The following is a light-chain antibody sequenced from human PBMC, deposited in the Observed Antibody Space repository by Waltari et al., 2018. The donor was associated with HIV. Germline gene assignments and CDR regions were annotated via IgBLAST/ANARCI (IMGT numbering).Light chain of an antibody. V-gene: IGLV1-47*01. CDR3: GAWDDNLRGV. CDR1: DSNLGSHY. J-gene: IGLJ2*01. Sequence: QAVLTQTPSASASPGQKITISCSGSDSNLGSHYVYWYHQFPGRAPKLLLYKNNQRSSGVPDRFSGSKSGTSASLTISGLRSEDEGTYFCGAWDDNLRGVFGGGTRVTVL. CDR2: KNN.